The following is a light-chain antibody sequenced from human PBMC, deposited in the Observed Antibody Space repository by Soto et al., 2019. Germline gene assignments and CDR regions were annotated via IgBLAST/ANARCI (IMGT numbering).Light chain of an antibody. CDR3: QQYNNWPPT. V-gene: IGKV3D-15*01. CDR2: GAS. CDR1: QSVSGN. J-gene: IGKJ1*01. Sequence: EIVMTQSPATLSVSPGERATLSCRASQSVSGNLAWYQQKPGQAPRLLIYGASTRATGIPARFSGSGSGTEFTLTISSLQFEDFSVYYCQQYNNWPPTFGQGTKVEIK.